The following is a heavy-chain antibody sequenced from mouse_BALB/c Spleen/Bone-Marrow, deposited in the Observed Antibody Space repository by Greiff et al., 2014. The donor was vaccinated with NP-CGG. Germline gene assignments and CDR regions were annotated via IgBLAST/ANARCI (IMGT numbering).Heavy chain of an antibody. D-gene: IGHD2-4*01. CDR2: IDPANGNT. V-gene: IGHV14-3*02. CDR3: ATKITDWYFDV. Sequence: EVQLQQSGAELVKPGASVKLSCTASGFNIKDTYMHWVKQRPEQGLEWIGRIDPANGNTKYDPKFQGKATITAGTSSNTAYLQLSSLTSEDTAVYYCATKITDWYFDVWGAGTTVTVSS. J-gene: IGHJ1*01. CDR1: GFNIKDTY.